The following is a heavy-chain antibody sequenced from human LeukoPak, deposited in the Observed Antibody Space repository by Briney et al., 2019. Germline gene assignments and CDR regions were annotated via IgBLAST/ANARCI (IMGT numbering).Heavy chain of an antibody. V-gene: IGHV3-23*01. CDR1: RFTFSSYA. Sequence: GGSLRLSCAASRFTFSSYAMSWVRQAPGKGLEWVSAISGSGGSTYYADSVKGRFTISRDNSKNTLYLQMNSLRAEDTAVYYCAKDVRYCSSTTCYFSGMDVWGQGTTVTVSS. CDR3: AKDVRYCSSTTCYFSGMDV. CDR2: ISGSGGST. J-gene: IGHJ6*02. D-gene: IGHD2-2*01.